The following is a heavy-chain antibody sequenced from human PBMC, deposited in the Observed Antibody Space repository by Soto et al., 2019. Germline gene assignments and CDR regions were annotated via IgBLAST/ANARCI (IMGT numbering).Heavy chain of an antibody. D-gene: IGHD4-17*01. CDR3: ATRTPVTTFDY. V-gene: IGHV4-31*11. Sequence: QVQLQESGPGLVKPSQTLSLTCDVSGASVTRAGSYWGWIRQRPGQGLEWIGYIYFDGTTYYNPSLKSRVIISADTSRNQFSLSLSFLTAADTAVYYCATRTPVTTFDYWGQGTLVTVSS. CDR2: IYFDGTT. J-gene: IGHJ4*02. CDR1: GASVTRAGSY.